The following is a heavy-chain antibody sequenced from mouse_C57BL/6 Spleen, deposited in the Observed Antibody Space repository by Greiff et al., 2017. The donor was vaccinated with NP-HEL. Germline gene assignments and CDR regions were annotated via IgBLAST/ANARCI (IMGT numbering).Heavy chain of an antibody. CDR3: AREGYYYGSYWYFDV. Sequence: EVQLVESGGGLVKPGGSLKLSCAASGFTFSSYAMSWVRQTPEKRLEWVATISDGGSYTYYPDNVKGRFTISRDNAKNNLYLQMSHLKSEDTAMYYCAREGYYYGSYWYFDVWGTGTTVTVSS. V-gene: IGHV5-4*01. CDR1: GFTFSSYA. D-gene: IGHD1-1*01. J-gene: IGHJ1*03. CDR2: ISDGGSYT.